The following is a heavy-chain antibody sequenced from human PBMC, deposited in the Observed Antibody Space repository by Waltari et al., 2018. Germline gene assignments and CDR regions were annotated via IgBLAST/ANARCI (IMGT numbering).Heavy chain of an antibody. CDR2: INAGNGNT. D-gene: IGHD4-17*01. V-gene: IGHV1-3*01. Sequence: QVQLVQSGAEVKKPGASVKVSCKASGYTFTSYAMHWVRQAPGQRLEWMGWINAGNGNTKYSQKFQGRVTITRDTSASTAYMELSSLRSEDTAVYYCASDYGGPHTSQTTVSFDYWGQGTLVTVSS. CDR1: GYTFTSYA. CDR3: ASDYGGPHTSQTTVSFDY. J-gene: IGHJ4*02.